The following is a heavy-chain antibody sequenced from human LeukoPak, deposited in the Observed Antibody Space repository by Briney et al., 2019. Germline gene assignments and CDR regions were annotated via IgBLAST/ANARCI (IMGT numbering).Heavy chain of an antibody. CDR2: IKSKTDGGTT. CDR1: GFTFSNAW. CDR3: TTEYCSSTSCYGLSDFDY. D-gene: IGHD2-2*01. V-gene: IGHV3-15*01. Sequence: GGSLRLSCAASGFTFSNAWMSWVRQAPGKGLEWVGRIKSKTDGGTTDYAAPVKGRFTISRDDSKNTLYLQMNSLKPEDTAVYYCTTEYCSSTSCYGLSDFDYWGQGTLVTVSS. J-gene: IGHJ4*02.